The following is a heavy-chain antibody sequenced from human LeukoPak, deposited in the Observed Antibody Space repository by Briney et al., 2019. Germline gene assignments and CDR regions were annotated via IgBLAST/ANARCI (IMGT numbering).Heavy chain of an antibody. J-gene: IGHJ4*02. CDR1: GFTFSSYG. CDR3: AKDAGSYCSSTSCYYDY. D-gene: IGHD2-2*01. CDR2: ISYDGSNK. Sequence: GGSLRLSCAASGFTFSSYGMHWVRQAPGKGLEWVAVISYDGSNKYYADSVKGRFTISRDNSKNTLCLQMNSLRAEDTAVYYCAKDAGSYCSSTSCYYDYWGQGTLVTVSS. V-gene: IGHV3-30*18.